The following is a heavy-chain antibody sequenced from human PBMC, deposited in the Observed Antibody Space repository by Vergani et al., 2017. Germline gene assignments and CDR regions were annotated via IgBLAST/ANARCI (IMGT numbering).Heavy chain of an antibody. CDR2: IFPSGNS. D-gene: IGHD3-16*02. V-gene: IGHV4-30-2*01. CDR1: GDSITNGGFS. Sequence: QLQLQESGSGLVKPSQTLALTCAVSGDSITNGGFSWNWIRQPPGKGPECIGYIFPSGNSDYNPSLKNRVSISLDKSKNQFSLWVNSVTAADTAVYFCARASXRALVGYYYYMDVWGKGKTVVVSS. J-gene: IGHJ6*03. CDR3: ARASXRALVGYYYYMDV.